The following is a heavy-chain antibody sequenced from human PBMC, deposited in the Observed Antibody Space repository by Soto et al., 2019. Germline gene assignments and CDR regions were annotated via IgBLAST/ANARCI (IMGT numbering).Heavy chain of an antibody. CDR1: GYTFSDYY. Sequence: QVQLVQSGAEVRKPGASVKVSCKASGYTFSDYYIHWVRQAPGQGLEWMGWINPNSGGTKYAPKFQGGVTMTRSPSITTAYMELSSLRSGDTAVYYCAIEPATAKSEGVDFWCQGTLVTVSS. CDR3: AIEPATAKSEGVDF. V-gene: IGHV1-2*02. J-gene: IGHJ4*02. CDR2: INPNSGGT. D-gene: IGHD3-16*01.